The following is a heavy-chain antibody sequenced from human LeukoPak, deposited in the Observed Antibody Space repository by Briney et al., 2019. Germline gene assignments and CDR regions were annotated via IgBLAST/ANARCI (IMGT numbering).Heavy chain of an antibody. Sequence: SETLSLTCAVYGGSFSSYYWSWIRQPPGKGLEWIGEINHSGSTNYNPSLKSRVTISVDTSKNQFSLKLSSVTAADTAVYYCARGRTGYPSHDAFDIWGQGTMVTVSS. J-gene: IGHJ3*02. V-gene: IGHV4-34*01. CDR3: ARGRTGYPSHDAFDI. CDR2: INHSGST. CDR1: GGSFSSYY. D-gene: IGHD1-1*01.